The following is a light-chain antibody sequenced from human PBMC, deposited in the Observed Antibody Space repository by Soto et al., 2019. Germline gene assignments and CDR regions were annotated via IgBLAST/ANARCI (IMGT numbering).Light chain of an antibody. CDR1: QSISSW. J-gene: IGKJ4*01. Sequence: DIQMTQSPSTLSASVGDRVTITCRASQSISSWLAWYQQKPGKAPNLLIYDVSSLESGVSSRFSGSGSTAEIILTISILQPDDFATYYCQHYNSYSLFGGGTKVEIK. CDR2: DVS. CDR3: QHYNSYSL. V-gene: IGKV1-5*01.